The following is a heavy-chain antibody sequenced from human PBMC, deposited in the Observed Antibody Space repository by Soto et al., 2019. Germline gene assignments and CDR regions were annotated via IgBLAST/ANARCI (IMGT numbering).Heavy chain of an antibody. J-gene: IGHJ6*02. CDR1: GGSFGGYY. Sequence: PSETLSLTCAVYGGSFGGYYWSWIRQPPGKGREWIGEINHSGSTNYNPSLKRRVTISVDTSKNQFSLKLSSVTAADTPVYYGARGIAEDGTGLYYYGMDVWGQGTTVTVSS. CDR2: INHSGST. D-gene: IGHD6-13*01. V-gene: IGHV4-34*01. CDR3: ARGIAEDGTGLYYYGMDV.